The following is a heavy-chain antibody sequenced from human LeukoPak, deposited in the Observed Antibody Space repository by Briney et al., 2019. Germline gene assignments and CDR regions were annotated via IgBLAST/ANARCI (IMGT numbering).Heavy chain of an antibody. J-gene: IGHJ4*02. CDR3: AKDRFGYCSGNSCSYFDY. CDR2: ISYDGSNK. CDR1: GFTFSSYA. V-gene: IGHV3-30-3*01. Sequence: GGSLRLSCAASGFTFSSYAMHWVRQAPGKGLEWVAVISYDGSNKYYADSVKGRFTISRDNSKNTLYLQMNSLRTGDTAVYYCAKDRFGYCSGNSCSYFDYWGQGTLVTVSS. D-gene: IGHD2-2*03.